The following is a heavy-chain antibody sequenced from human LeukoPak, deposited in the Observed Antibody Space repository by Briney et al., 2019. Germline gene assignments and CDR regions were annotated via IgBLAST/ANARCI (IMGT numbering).Heavy chain of an antibody. CDR3: AKTPQYCSSTSCPYYFDF. CDR2: SSGSGGST. V-gene: IGHV3-23*01. D-gene: IGHD2-2*01. CDR1: EFTFSSFA. J-gene: IGHJ4*02. Sequence: GGSLRLSCAASEFTFSSFAMSWVRQAPGKGLEWVSASSGSGGSTYYADSVKGRFTISRDNSKNTLHLQMNSPRAEDTAVYYYAKTPQYCSSTSCPYYFDFWGQGTLVTVSS.